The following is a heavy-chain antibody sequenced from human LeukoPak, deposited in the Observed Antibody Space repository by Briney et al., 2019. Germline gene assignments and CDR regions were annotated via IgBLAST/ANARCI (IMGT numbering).Heavy chain of an antibody. D-gene: IGHD6-19*01. Sequence: SETLSLTCTVSGGSISSYYWSWIRQTPGKGLEWLGYIYYSGSTSYNPSLKSRVTISVDTSKNQFSLKLTSVTAADTAVYYCARGYSSGWYAFDIWGQGTMVTVSS. CDR3: ARGYSSGWYAFDI. J-gene: IGHJ3*02. CDR2: IYYSGST. CDR1: GGSISSYY. V-gene: IGHV4-59*01.